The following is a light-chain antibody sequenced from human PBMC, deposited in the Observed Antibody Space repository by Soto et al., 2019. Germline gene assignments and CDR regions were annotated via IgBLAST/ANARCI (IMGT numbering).Light chain of an antibody. CDR2: GAS. CDR3: HQYGGSPLT. CDR1: QSVNSNY. Sequence: EIVLTQSPGTLSLSPGERATLSCRATQSVNSNYLAWYQQKLGQAPRLLNYGASSRPTGIPDRFSGSGSGTDFTLTISRLEPEDFAVYYCHQYGGSPLTFGGGTKVEI. J-gene: IGKJ4*01. V-gene: IGKV3-20*01.